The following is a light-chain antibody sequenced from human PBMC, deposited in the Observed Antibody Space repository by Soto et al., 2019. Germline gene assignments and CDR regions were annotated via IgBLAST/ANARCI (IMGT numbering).Light chain of an antibody. Sequence: EIVLTQSPGTLSLSPRERDTLSCTPSQRISSTYLAWYQQKPGQAPRLLIYGTSNRATGVPDRFSGSGSGTDFTLTIRRLEPEDFAVYYCHQYGSPFGGGTKVDIK. J-gene: IGKJ4*01. V-gene: IGKV3-20*01. CDR3: HQYGSP. CDR1: QRISSTY. CDR2: GTS.